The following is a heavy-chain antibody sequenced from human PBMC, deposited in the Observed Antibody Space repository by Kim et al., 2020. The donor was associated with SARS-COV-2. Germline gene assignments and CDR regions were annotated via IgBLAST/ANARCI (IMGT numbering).Heavy chain of an antibody. V-gene: IGHV4-59*01. D-gene: IGHD5-12*01. CDR3: ARGDRVATVFYSYCYMDV. J-gene: IGHJ6*03. CDR2: IYYSGST. Sequence: SETLSLTCTVSGGSISSYYWSWIRQPPGKGLEWIGYIYYSGSTNYNPSLKSRVTISVDTSKNQFSLKLSSVTAADTAVYYCARGDRVATVFYSYCYMDVWGQGTTVTVSS. CDR1: GGSISSYY.